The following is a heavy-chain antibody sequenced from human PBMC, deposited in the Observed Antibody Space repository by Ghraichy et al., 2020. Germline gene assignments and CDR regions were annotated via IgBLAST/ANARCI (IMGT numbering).Heavy chain of an antibody. CDR1: GGSISSSSYY. CDR2: IYYSGST. CDR3: ARLLNTLGEWLLSSFPDY. Sequence: SETLSLTCTVSGGSISSSSYYWGWIRQPPGKGLEWIGSIYYSGSTYYNPSLKSRVTISVDTSKNQFSLKLSSVTAADTAVYYCARLLNTLGEWLLSSFPDYWGQGTLVTVSS. D-gene: IGHD3-3*01. V-gene: IGHV4-39*01. J-gene: IGHJ4*02.